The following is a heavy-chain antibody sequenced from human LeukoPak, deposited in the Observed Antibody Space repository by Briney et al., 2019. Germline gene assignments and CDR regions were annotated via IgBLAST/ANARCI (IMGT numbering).Heavy chain of an antibody. Sequence: RASVKVSCKASGHTFTSYGISWVRQAPGQGLEWMGWISVYNGNTNYAQKLQGRVTMTTDTSTSTAYMELRSLRSDDTAVYYCARTPRYFDWLLEPTIDYWGQGTLVTVSS. CDR2: ISVYNGNT. CDR1: GHTFTSYG. V-gene: IGHV1-18*01. D-gene: IGHD3-9*01. J-gene: IGHJ4*02. CDR3: ARTPRYFDWLLEPTIDY.